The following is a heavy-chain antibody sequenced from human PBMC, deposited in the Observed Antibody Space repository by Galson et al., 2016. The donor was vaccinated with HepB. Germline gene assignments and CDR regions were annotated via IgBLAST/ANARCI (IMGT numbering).Heavy chain of an antibody. CDR3: ARDKRHGLDV. CDR1: GYTFLSNG. CDR2: ISANSGDT. D-gene: IGHD1-1*01. V-gene: IGHV1-18*01. J-gene: IGHJ6*02. Sequence: SVKVSCKASGYTFLSNGISWVRQAPGQGLEGMGWISANSGDTQYSEKLQGRVTLTTDASTTTAYMELRRLRSYDTAVYYCARDKRHGLDVWGQGTTVTVSS.